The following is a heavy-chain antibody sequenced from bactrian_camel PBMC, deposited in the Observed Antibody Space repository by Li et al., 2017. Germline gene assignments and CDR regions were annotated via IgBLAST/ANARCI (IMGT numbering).Heavy chain of an antibody. J-gene: IGHJ4*01. Sequence: HVQLVESGGGLVQPGGSLRLSCAASGFTLSSYSMTWVRQAPGIGLEWVSSIYGDGSKTFYSDSAKGRFTISRDNAKNTVYLQMNSLKSEDTALYYCAKGLGFFHYWGQGTQVTV. CDR1: GFTLSSYS. CDR2: IYGDGSKT. V-gene: IGHV3S6*01. CDR3: AKGLGFFHY. D-gene: IGHD5*01.